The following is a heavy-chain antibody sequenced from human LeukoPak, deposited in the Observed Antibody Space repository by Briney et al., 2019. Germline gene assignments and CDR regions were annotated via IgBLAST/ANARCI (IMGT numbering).Heavy chain of an antibody. Sequence: GGSLRLSCAASGFTFSSYSMNWVRQAPGKGLEWVSSISSSSSYIYYADSVKGRFTISRDNAKNSLYLQMNSLRAEDTAVYYCAREANYYGSGVNWFDPWGQGTLVTVSS. CDR1: GFTFSSYS. CDR3: AREANYYGSGVNWFDP. V-gene: IGHV3-21*01. D-gene: IGHD3-10*01. CDR2: ISSSSSYI. J-gene: IGHJ5*02.